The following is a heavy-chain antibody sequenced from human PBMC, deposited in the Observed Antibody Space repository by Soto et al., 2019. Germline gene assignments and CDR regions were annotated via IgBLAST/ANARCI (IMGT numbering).Heavy chain of an antibody. CDR1: GYTFTSYD. D-gene: IGHD2-21*01. CDR3: ARSDGSNLNWFDP. V-gene: IGHV1-8*01. Sequence: QVQLVQSGAEVKKPGASVKVSYKASGYTFTSYDINWVRQATGQGLEWMGWMNPNSANTGYAQKFQGRLTMTRNTSISTAYMELSSLRSEDTAVDYCARSDGSNLNWFDPWGQGTLVTVSS. J-gene: IGHJ5*02. CDR2: MNPNSANT.